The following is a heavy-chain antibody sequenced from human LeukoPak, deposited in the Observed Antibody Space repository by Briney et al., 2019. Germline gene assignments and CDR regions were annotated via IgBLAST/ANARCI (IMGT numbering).Heavy chain of an antibody. Sequence: GGSLRLSCAASGFTFSSYGMHWVRRAPGKGLEWVAVIWYDGSNKYYADSVKGRFTISRDNSKNTLYLQMNSLRAEDTAVYYCARDISGGYSSFDYWGQGTLVTVSS. D-gene: IGHD5-18*01. CDR3: ARDISGGYSSFDY. CDR2: IWYDGSNK. J-gene: IGHJ4*02. V-gene: IGHV3-33*01. CDR1: GFTFSSYG.